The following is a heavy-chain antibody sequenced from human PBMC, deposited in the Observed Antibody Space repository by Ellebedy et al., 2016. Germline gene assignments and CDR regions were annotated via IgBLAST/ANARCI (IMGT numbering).Heavy chain of an antibody. CDR3: ARDGAHSSGWRGGLSDGDY. D-gene: IGHD6-19*01. J-gene: IGHJ4*02. V-gene: IGHV4-34*01. CDR1: GGSFSGYY. CDR2: IYHSGST. Sequence: SETLSLTCAVYGGSFSGYYWSWIRQPPGKGLEWIGEIYHSGSTNYNPSLKSRVTISVDTSKNQFSLKLSSVTAADTAVYYCARDGAHSSGWRGGLSDGDYWGQGTLVTVSS.